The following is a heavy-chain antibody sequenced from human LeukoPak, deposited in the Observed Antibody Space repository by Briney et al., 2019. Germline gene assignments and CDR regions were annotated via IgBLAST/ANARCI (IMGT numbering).Heavy chain of an antibody. D-gene: IGHD6-6*01. Sequence: PGGSLRLSCAASGFTLSSYAMHWVRQAPGKGLEWVAVISYDGSNKYYADSVKGRFTISRDNSKNTLYLQMNSLRAEDTAVYYCARLEYSSSSGLDYWGQGTLVTVSS. CDR1: GFTLSSYA. CDR3: ARLEYSSSSGLDY. CDR2: ISYDGSNK. V-gene: IGHV3-30-3*01. J-gene: IGHJ4*02.